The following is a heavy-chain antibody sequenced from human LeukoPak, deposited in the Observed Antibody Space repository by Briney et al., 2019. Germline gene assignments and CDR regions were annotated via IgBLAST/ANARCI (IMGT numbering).Heavy chain of an antibody. CDR2: ISYEGSNI. V-gene: IGHV3-30-3*01. CDR1: GFMFNNYA. CDR3: ARIGPMTTVTRGKFDY. J-gene: IGHJ4*02. D-gene: IGHD4-17*01. Sequence: PGGSLRLSCAACGFMFNNYAMHWVRQAPGKGLEWVAVISYEGSNIQYADSVKGRFTISRDNSKNTLYLQMNSLRPEDTAVYYCARIGPMTTVTRGKFDYWGQGTLVTVSS.